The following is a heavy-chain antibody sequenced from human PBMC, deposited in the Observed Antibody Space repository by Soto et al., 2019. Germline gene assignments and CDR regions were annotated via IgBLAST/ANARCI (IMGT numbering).Heavy chain of an antibody. CDR2: ISAYNGNT. D-gene: IGHD2-15*01. CDR1: GYTFTSYG. CDR3: ARDGEDIVVVVAAQTDYYYYYYMDV. Sequence: QVQLVQSGAEVKKPGASVKVSCKASGYTFTSYGISWVRQAPGQGLEWMGWISAYNGNTNYAQKLQGRVTMTTDTSTSKGYMELRSLRSDDTAVYYCARDGEDIVVVVAAQTDYYYYYYMDVWGKGTTVTVSS. J-gene: IGHJ6*03. V-gene: IGHV1-18*01.